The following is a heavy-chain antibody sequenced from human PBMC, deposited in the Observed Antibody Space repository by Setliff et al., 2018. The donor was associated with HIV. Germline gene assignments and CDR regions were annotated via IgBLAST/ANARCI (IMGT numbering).Heavy chain of an antibody. J-gene: IGHJ4*02. D-gene: IGHD7-27*01. V-gene: IGHV1-2*02. CDR1: GYTFTDYF. CDR2: ISPHNGDK. Sequence: RASVKVSCKASGYTFTDYFLHWVRQAPGQGLEWMGWISPHNGDKNIPQRFRGRATLTRDTSISTAYMELSGLRSDDTAMYYCARQLSNSLDYWGQGTQVTVS. CDR3: ARQLSNSLDY.